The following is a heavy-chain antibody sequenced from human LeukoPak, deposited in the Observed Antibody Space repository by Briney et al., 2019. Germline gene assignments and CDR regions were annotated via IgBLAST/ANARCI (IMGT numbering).Heavy chain of an antibody. CDR2: IKSKTDGGTT. V-gene: IGHV3-15*01. CDR3: TTDAGYSSGWYGNDAFDI. J-gene: IGHJ3*02. CDR1: GFTFSTYW. Sequence: GGSLRLSCAASGFTFSTYWMSWVRQAPGKGLEWVGRIKSKTDGGTTDYAAPVKGRFTISRDDSKNTLYLQMNSLKTEDTAVYYCTTDAGYSSGWYGNDAFDIWGQGTMVTVSS. D-gene: IGHD6-19*01.